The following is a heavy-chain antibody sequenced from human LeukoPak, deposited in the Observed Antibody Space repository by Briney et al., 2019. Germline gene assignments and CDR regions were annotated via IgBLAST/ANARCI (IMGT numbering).Heavy chain of an antibody. CDR3: ARVLRYCSGGNCYSGGLGYMDV. CDR1: GFTFSSYG. Sequence: GGSLRLSCAASGFTFSSYGMSWVRQAPGKGLEWVSAISGSGGSTYYADSLKGRLTISRDNAKNSLFLQMNSLRAEDTAVYYCARVLRYCSGGNCYSGGLGYMDVWGKGTTVTISS. V-gene: IGHV3-23*01. D-gene: IGHD2-15*01. CDR2: ISGSGGST. J-gene: IGHJ6*03.